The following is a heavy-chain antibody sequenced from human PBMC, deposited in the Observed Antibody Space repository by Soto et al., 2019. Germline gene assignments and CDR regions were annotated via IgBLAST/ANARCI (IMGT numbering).Heavy chain of an antibody. CDR3: ARDPPSDYYDSSGIFDY. D-gene: IGHD3-22*01. CDR1: GGTFSSYA. V-gene: IGHV1-69*13. Sequence: ASVKVSCKASGGTFSSYAISWVRQAPGQGLEWMGGIIPIFGTANYAQKFQGRVTITADESTSTAYMELSSLRSEDTAVYYCARDPPSDYYDSSGIFDYWGQGTLVTVSS. J-gene: IGHJ4*02. CDR2: IIPIFGTA.